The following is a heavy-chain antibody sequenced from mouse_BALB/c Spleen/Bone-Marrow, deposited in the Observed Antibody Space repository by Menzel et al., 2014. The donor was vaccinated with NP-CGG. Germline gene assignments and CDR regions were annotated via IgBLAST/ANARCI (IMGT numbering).Heavy chain of an antibody. CDR1: GFTFTDYY. CDR2: TRNKANGYTT. J-gene: IGHJ1*01. V-gene: IGHV7-3*02. D-gene: IGHD1-1*01. Sequence: EVKLMESGGGLVQPGGSLRLSCATSGFTFTDYYMSWVRQPPGKALEWLGFTRNKANGYTTEYSASVKGRFTISRDNSQSILYLQMSTLRAEDSATYYCARDTTVVPYWYFDVWGAGTTVTVST. CDR3: ARDTTVVPYWYFDV.